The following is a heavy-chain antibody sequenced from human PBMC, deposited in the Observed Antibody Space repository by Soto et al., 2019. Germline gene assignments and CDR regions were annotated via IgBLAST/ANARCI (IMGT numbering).Heavy chain of an antibody. CDR1: GGSISSGGYY. CDR2: IYYSGST. V-gene: IGHV4-31*03. Sequence: SETLSLTCTVSGGSISSGGYYWSWIRQHPGKGLEWIGYIYYSGSTYYNPSLKSRVTISVDTSKNQFSLKLSSVTAADTAVYYCARVFYGSGSYWSDAFDIWGQGTMVTVSS. J-gene: IGHJ3*02. D-gene: IGHD3-10*01. CDR3: ARVFYGSGSYWSDAFDI.